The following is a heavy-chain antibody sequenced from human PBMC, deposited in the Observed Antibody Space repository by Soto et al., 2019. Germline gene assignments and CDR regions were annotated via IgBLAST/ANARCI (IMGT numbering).Heavy chain of an antibody. CDR3: AKAVPLGYCSSTSCAHPLFNWFDP. D-gene: IGHD2-2*01. V-gene: IGHV3-30*18. CDR1: GFTFSSYG. Sequence: GGSLILSCAASGFTFSSYGMHWVRQAPGKGLEWVAVISYDGSNKYYADSVKGRFTISRDNSKNTLYLQMNSLRAEDTAVYYCAKAVPLGYCSSTSCAHPLFNWFDPWGQGTLVTVSS. CDR2: ISYDGSNK. J-gene: IGHJ5*02.